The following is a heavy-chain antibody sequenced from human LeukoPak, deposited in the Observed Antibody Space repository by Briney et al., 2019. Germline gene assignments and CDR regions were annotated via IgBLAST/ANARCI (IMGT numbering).Heavy chain of an antibody. CDR3: AKDPHYGDYHYYYYMDV. Sequence: PGGSLRLSCAASGFTFSTYGMHWVRQAPGKGLEWVAFIRYDGSNKYYADSVKGRFTISRDNSKNTLYLQMNSLRAEDTAVYYCAKDPHYGDYHYYYYMDVWGKGTTVTVSS. CDR2: IRYDGSNK. J-gene: IGHJ6*03. CDR1: GFTFSTYG. V-gene: IGHV3-30*02. D-gene: IGHD4-17*01.